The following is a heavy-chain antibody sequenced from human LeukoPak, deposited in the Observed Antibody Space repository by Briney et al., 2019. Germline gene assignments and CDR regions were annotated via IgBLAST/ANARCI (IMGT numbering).Heavy chain of an antibody. V-gene: IGHV1-18*01. J-gene: IGHJ4*02. Sequence: ASVKVSCKASGYTFTSYGISWVRQAPGQGLEWMGWISAYNGNTNYAQKLQGRVTITADESTSTAYMELRSLRSDDTAVYYCARESRIAVAGTADYWGQGTLVTVSS. D-gene: IGHD6-19*01. CDR2: ISAYNGNT. CDR1: GYTFTSYG. CDR3: ARESRIAVAGTADY.